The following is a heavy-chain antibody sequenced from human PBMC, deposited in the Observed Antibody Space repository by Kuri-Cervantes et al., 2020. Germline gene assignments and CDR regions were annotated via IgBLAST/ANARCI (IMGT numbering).Heavy chain of an antibody. CDR2: IYHSGST. CDR1: GGSISSSNW. Sequence: GSLRLSCAVSGGSISSSNWWSWVRQPPGKGLEWIGEIYHSGSTNYNPSLKSRVTISVDKSKNQFSLKLSSVTAADTAVYYCARNPFSDGYCYGMDVWGQGTTVTVSS. D-gene: IGHD2-21*02. J-gene: IGHJ6*02. CDR3: ARNPFSDGYCYGMDV. V-gene: IGHV4-4*02.